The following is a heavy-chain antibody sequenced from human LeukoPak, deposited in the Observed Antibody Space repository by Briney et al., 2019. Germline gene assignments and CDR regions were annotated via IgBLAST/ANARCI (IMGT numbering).Heavy chain of an antibody. CDR1: GFSFSTYA. V-gene: IGHV3-23*01. CDR2: VNGNGGST. D-gene: IGHD4-23*01. CDR3: ARESYGGEGPFDI. J-gene: IGHJ3*02. Sequence: GGSLRLSCAAPGFSFSTYAMSWVRQAPGKGLEWVSGVNGNGGSTSYADSVKGRFTISRDNYKNTLYLQMNSLRAEDTAVYYCARESYGGEGPFDIWGQGTMVTVSS.